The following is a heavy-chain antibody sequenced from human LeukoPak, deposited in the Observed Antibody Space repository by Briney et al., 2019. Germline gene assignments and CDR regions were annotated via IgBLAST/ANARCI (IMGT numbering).Heavy chain of an antibody. D-gene: IGHD6-13*01. J-gene: IGHJ5*02. CDR1: GFTFSSYA. V-gene: IGHV3-23*01. CDR2: ISGSGGST. CDR3: AKEIQQLVSLGWFDP. Sequence: GGSLRLSCAASGFTFSSYAMSWVRQAPGKGLEWVSAISGSGGSTYYADSVKGRFTISRDDSKNTLYLQMNSLRAGDTAVYYCAKEIQQLVSLGWFDPWGQGTLVTVSS.